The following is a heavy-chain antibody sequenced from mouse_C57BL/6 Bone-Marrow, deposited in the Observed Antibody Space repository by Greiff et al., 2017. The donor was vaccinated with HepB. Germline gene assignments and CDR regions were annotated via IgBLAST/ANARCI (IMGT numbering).Heavy chain of an antibody. J-gene: IGHJ1*03. CDR2: IDPEKGDT. V-gene: IGHV14-4*01. Sequence: VQLQQSGAELVRPGASVKLSCTASGFNIKDDYMHWVKQRPEQGLEWIGWIDPEKGDTEYASKFQGKATITADTSSNTAYLQLSSLTSEDTAVYYCTYYYGSSYWYFDVWGTGTTVTVSS. D-gene: IGHD1-1*01. CDR3: TYYYGSSYWYFDV. CDR1: GFNIKDDY.